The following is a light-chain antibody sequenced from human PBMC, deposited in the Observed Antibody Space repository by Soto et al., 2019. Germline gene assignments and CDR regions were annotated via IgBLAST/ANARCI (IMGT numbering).Light chain of an antibody. J-gene: IGLJ1*01. CDR2: YDS. V-gene: IGLV3-21*04. CDR1: NIGSKS. Sequence: SSELTQPPSVSVAPGKTARITCGGNNIGSKSVHWYQQKPGQAPVLVIYYDSDRPSGIPERFSGSNSGNTATLTISRVEAGDEADYYCQVWYSSSDHDVFGTGTKLTVL. CDR3: QVWYSSSDHDV.